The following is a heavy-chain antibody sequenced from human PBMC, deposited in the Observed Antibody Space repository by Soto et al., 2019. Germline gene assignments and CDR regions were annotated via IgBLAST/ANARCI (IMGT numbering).Heavy chain of an antibody. CDR3: ARSGAAAGDYYYGMDV. J-gene: IGHJ6*02. CDR1: EYTFTYRY. Sequence: ASVKVSCKASEYTFTYRYLHWVRQAPGQALEWMGWITPFNGNTNYAQKFQDRVTITRDRSMSTAYMELSSLRSEDTAMYYCARSGAAAGDYYYGMDVWGQGTTVTVSS. D-gene: IGHD6-13*01. V-gene: IGHV1-45*02. CDR2: ITPFNGNT.